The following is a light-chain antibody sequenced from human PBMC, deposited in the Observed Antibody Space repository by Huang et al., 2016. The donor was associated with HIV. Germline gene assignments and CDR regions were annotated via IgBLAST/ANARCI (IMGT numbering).Light chain of an antibody. J-gene: IGKJ1*01. V-gene: IGKV4-1*01. CDR3: QQYYSIPWT. CDR1: QSVLYSSNNKNY. Sequence: DIVMTQSPDSLAVSLGERATIDCKFSQSVLYSSNNKNYLAWYQQKSGQSPKLLIYWASTRESGVPDRFSGSGSGTDFTLTISSLQAEDVAVYFCQQYYSIPWTFGQGTKVEVK. CDR2: WAS.